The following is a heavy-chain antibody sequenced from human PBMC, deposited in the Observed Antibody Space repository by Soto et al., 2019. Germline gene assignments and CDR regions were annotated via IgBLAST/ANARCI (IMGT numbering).Heavy chain of an antibody. J-gene: IGHJ4*02. V-gene: IGHV1-2*02. Sequence: QVQLVQSGAEVRKPGASVKGSCKTSGYTFTDYYINWVRQAPGQGLEWMGRIIPGGGDTNYAQKFQGRVTMTTDTSVNTAYMELSRLTSDDTALYYCARPYPYSSSPNLWFWGQGTLVTVSS. D-gene: IGHD6-6*01. CDR3: ARPYPYSSSPNLWF. CDR1: GYTFTDYY. CDR2: IIPGGGDT.